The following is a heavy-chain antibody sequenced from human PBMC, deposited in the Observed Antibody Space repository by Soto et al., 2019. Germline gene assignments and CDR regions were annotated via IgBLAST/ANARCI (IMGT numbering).Heavy chain of an antibody. CDR3: GAYCSRTYCYDWFDP. V-gene: IGHV4-4*07. Sequence: SETLSLTCTVSVVSISSFYWCWIRPSAGKGLEWIGRVPTSGSINYNPSLKSRVTLAVDRSKNQFSLRLRSVTAADTAVYYCGAYCSRTYCYDWFDPWGQGTLVTVSS. J-gene: IGHJ5*02. CDR1: VVSISSFY. D-gene: IGHD2-2*01. CDR2: VPTSGSI.